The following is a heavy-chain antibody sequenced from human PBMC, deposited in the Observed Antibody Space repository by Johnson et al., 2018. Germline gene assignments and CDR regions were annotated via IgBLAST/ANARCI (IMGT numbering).Heavy chain of an antibody. V-gene: IGHV3-48*04. CDR2: ISSSGSTI. CDR1: GFTLSSYS. D-gene: IGHD6-25*01. J-gene: IGHJ6*04. CDR3: SRCWYSSVGWCLDV. Sequence: VQLLESGGGVVQPGRSLRLSCAASGFTLSSYSMHWVRQAPGKGLEWVSYISSSGSTIYYADSVKGRITISRDNAKNSLYVQMNSLRGEDTAVYYCSRCWYSSVGWCLDVWGKGTTVTVSS.